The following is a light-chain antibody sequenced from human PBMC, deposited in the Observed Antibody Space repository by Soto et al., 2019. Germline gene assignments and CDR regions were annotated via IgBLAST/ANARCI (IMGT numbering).Light chain of an antibody. CDR2: GAS. Sequence: EIVLTQSPGTLSLSPGDGATLSCRASQSVSSGYLAWYQQKPGQALRLLIYGASRRAGGIPDRFSGSGSGIDFTLSISRLEPEDFAVYWCQHYGNSPTFGQGTRVQIK. CDR3: QHYGNSPT. V-gene: IGKV3-20*01. CDR1: QSVSSGY. J-gene: IGKJ1*01.